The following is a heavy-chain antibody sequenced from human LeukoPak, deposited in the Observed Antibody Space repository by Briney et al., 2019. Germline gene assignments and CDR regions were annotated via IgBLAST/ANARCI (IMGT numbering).Heavy chain of an antibody. D-gene: IGHD2-2*01. CDR1: GYTLTGYY. Sequence: ASVKVSCKASGYTLTGYYMHLVRQAPGQGLEWMVWINPNSGGTNYAQKLQGRVTMTRDTSISTAYMELSRLRSDDTAVYYCARDLAIVVVKDWFDPWGQGTLVTVSS. V-gene: IGHV1-2*02. CDR2: INPNSGGT. J-gene: IGHJ5*02. CDR3: ARDLAIVVVKDWFDP.